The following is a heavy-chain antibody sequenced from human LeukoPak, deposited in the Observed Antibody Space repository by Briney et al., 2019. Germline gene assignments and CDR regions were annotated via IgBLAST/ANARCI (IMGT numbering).Heavy chain of an antibody. CDR3: ARGYGRYGAFDI. CDR1: GVSVSSGSYY. CDR2: IYYSGIS. V-gene: IGHV4-61*01. D-gene: IGHD5-18*01. Sequence: SETLSLTCTVSGVSVSSGSYYWSWIRQPPGKGLEWIGYIYYSGISNYNPSLKSRVTMSVDMSKNQFSLKLSSVTAADTAVYYCARGYGRYGAFDIWGQGTMVTVSS. J-gene: IGHJ3*02.